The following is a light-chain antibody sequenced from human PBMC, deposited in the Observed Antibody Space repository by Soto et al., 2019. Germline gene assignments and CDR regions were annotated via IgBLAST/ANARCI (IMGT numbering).Light chain of an antibody. J-gene: IGLJ2*01. Sequence: QSALTQPASVSGSPGQSITISCTGTNSDVGGYNFVSWYQQHPGKAPKLTIYDVSNRPSGLSNRFSGSKSGNTASLTISGLQAEDEADYYCSSYTSSNTYVVFGGGTKLTVL. CDR3: SSYTSSNTYVV. V-gene: IGLV2-14*01. CDR2: DVS. CDR1: NSDVGGYNF.